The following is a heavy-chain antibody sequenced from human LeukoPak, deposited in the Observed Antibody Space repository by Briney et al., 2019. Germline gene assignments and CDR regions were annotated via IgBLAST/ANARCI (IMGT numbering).Heavy chain of an antibody. CDR1: GGSFRGYY. CDR2: INHSGRT. V-gene: IGHV4-34*01. J-gene: IGHJ4*02. Sequence: SETLSLTCAVYGGSFRGYYWSWIRQPPGKGLEWIGEINHSGRTNYNPSLKSRVTISVDTSKNQFSLKLSSVTAADTAVYYCARLIYQSVGVTAPDFDYWGQGTLVTVSS. CDR3: ARLIYQSVGVTAPDFDY. D-gene: IGHD2-21*02.